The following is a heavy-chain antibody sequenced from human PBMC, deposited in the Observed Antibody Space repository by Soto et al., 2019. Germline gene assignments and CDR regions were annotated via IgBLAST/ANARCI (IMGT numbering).Heavy chain of an antibody. V-gene: IGHV1-3*01. Sequence: ASVKVSCKASGYTFSSYAMHWVRQAPGQRLEWMGWINAGNGNTKYSQKFQGRVTITRDTSASTAYMELRSLRSDDTAVYYCARGQPPNYYYGSGSQNWFDPWGQGTLVTVSS. CDR1: GYTFSSYA. CDR2: INAGNGNT. D-gene: IGHD3-10*01. CDR3: ARGQPPNYYYGSGSQNWFDP. J-gene: IGHJ5*02.